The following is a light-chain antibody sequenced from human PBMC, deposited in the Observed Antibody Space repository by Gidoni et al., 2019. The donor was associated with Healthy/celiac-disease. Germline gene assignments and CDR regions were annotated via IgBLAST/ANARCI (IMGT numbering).Light chain of an antibody. J-gene: IGLJ2*01. CDR2: QDS. Sequence: SCELTQPPSVSVSPGQTASITCSGEKLGDKYACWYQQKPGQSPVLVIYQDSKRPSGIPERFSGPNSGNTATLTISGTQAMDEADYYCQAWDSSTVVFGGGTKLTVL. CDR1: KLGDKY. V-gene: IGLV3-1*01. CDR3: QAWDSSTVV.